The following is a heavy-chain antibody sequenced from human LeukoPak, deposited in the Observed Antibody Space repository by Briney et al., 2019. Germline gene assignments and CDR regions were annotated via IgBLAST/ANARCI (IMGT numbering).Heavy chain of an antibody. CDR3: TRDGVPYYYDSSGYFSWFDP. D-gene: IGHD3-22*01. CDR1: GFPFGDYA. CDR2: IRSKAYGGTT. V-gene: IGHV3-49*04. Sequence: GSLRLSCTASGFPFGDYAMSWVRQAPGKGLEWVGFIRSKAYGGTTEYAASVKGRFTISRDDSKSIAYLQMNSLKTEDTAVYYCTRDGVPYYYDSSGYFSWFDPWGQGTLVTVSS. J-gene: IGHJ5*02.